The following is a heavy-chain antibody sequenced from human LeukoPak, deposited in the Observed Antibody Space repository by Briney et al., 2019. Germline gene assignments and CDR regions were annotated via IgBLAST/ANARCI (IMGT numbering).Heavy chain of an antibody. CDR1: GFTFSSCA. CDR2: ISGSGDTT. V-gene: IGHV3-23*01. J-gene: IGHJ4*02. Sequence: GGSLRLSCAASGFTFSSCAMSWVRQAPGKGLEWVSTISGSGDTTYYADSVKGRFTISRDNSKNTLYLQMNSLRAEDTAVYYCAKAKTQAMVLPGNYWGQGTLVTVSS. CDR3: AKAKTQAMVLPGNY. D-gene: IGHD5-18*01.